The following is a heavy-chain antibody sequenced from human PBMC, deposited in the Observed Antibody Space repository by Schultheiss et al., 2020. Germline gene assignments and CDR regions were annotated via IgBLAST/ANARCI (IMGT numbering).Heavy chain of an antibody. CDR3: AKAVNYVWGSYPHFDY. CDR2: IKQDGSEK. CDR1: GFTFSSYW. V-gene: IGHV3-7*03. Sequence: GGSLKLSCAASGFTFSSYWMSWVRQAPGKGLEWVANIKQDGSEKYYVDSVKGRFTISRDNSKNTLYLQMNSLRAEDTAVYYCAKAVNYVWGSYPHFDYWGQGTQVTVSS. D-gene: IGHD3-16*01. J-gene: IGHJ4*02.